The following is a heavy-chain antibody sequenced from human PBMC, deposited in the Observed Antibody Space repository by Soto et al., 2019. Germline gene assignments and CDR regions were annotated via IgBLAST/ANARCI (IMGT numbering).Heavy chain of an antibody. V-gene: IGHV3-23*01. CDR2: ISGSGGST. D-gene: IGHD1-1*01. J-gene: IGHJ5*02. Sequence: GGSLRLSCAASGFTFSSYAMSCVRQAPGKGLEWVSAISGSGGSTYYADSVKGRFTISRDNSKNTLYLKMNSLRAEDTAVYYCAQDRAWRPFEWFDTWGQGTLVTASS. CDR1: GFTFSSYA. CDR3: AQDRAWRPFEWFDT.